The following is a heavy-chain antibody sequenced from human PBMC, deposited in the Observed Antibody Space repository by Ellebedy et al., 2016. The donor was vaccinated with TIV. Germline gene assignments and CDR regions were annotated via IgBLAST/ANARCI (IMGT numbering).Heavy chain of an antibody. V-gene: IGHV3-66*01. J-gene: IGHJ4*02. Sequence: GESLKISCAASGFTVSSNYMSWVRQAPGKGLEWVSVIYSGGSTYYADSVKGRFTISRDNSKNTLYLQMNSLRAEDTAVYYCARDENGDYAFDYWGQGTLVTVSS. CDR1: GFTVSSNY. CDR3: ARDENGDYAFDY. D-gene: IGHD4-17*01. CDR2: IYSGGST.